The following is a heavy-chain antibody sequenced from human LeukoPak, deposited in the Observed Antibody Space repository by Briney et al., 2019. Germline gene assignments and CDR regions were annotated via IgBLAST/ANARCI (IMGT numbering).Heavy chain of an antibody. D-gene: IGHD2-15*01. V-gene: IGHV3-30*02. CDR1: GFTFSSYG. CDR2: IRYDGSNK. Sequence: GGSLRLSCAASGFTFSSYGMYWVRQAPGKGLEWVAFIRYDGSNKYYADSVKGRFTISRDNSKNTLYLQMNSLRAEDTAVYYCAKDPPPDCSGGSCYLDHYFDYWGQGTLVTVSS. J-gene: IGHJ4*02. CDR3: AKDPPPDCSGGSCYLDHYFDY.